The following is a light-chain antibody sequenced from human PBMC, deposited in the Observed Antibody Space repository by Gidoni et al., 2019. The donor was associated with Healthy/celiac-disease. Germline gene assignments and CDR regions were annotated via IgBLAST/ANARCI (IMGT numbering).Light chain of an antibody. CDR2: GNS. CDR1: SSNIGEGYD. V-gene: IGLV1-40*01. CDR3: QSYDSSLTV. J-gene: IGLJ1*01. Sequence: QSVLTQPPPVPGPPGQRVTIACPGSSSNIGEGYDVHWYQQLPGTAPKLLIYGNSNRPSGVPDRFSGSKSGTSASLAITGLQAEDEADYYCQSYDSSLTVFGTGTKVTVL.